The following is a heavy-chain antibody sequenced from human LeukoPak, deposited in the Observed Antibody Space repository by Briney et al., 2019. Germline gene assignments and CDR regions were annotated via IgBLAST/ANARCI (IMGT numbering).Heavy chain of an antibody. V-gene: IGHV4-59*01. CDR3: ARELEARADHYSDY. J-gene: IGHJ4*02. CDR1: GGSISSFY. Sequence: SETLSLTCTVSGGSISSFYWNWIRQPPGKGLEWIGYIYYSGSTNYNPSLKSRVNISIDTSKNQFSLRVSSVTAADTAVYDCARELEARADHYSDYWGRGTLVTVSS. CDR2: IYYSGST. D-gene: IGHD6-6*01.